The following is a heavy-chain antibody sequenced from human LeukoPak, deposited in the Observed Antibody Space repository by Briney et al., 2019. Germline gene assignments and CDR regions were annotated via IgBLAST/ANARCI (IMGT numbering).Heavy chain of an antibody. J-gene: IGHJ4*02. CDR1: GFTFSSYA. CDR2: ISGSGGST. D-gene: IGHD3-22*01. Sequence: GGSLRLSCAASGFTFSSYAMSWVRQAPGKGLEWVSAISGSGGSTDYADSAKGRFTISRDNSKNTLYLQMNSLRAEDTAVYCCAKDARYYYDSSGYYYGYWGQGTLVTVSS. CDR3: AKDARYYYDSSGYYYGY. V-gene: IGHV3-23*01.